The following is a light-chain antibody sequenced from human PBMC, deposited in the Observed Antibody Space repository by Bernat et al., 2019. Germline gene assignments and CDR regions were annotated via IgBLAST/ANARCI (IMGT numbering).Light chain of an antibody. CDR3: SSDTRASTFV. CDR2: EVT. CDR1: RSDAGSHNR. Sequence: QSALTQPPSVSGSPGQSVTISCTGTRSDAGSHNRVSWYQQSPGTAPKLIIYEVTNRPAGVPDRFAGSKSGNTASLTISGLQSDDEADYYCSSDTRASTFVVGTGTKVTV. V-gene: IGLV2-18*02. J-gene: IGLJ1*01.